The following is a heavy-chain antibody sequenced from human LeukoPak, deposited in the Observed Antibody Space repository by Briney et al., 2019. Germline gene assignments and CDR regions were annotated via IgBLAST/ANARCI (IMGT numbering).Heavy chain of an antibody. CDR3: ARTTWDYDILTGYPKEPYFDY. V-gene: IGHV4-4*07. J-gene: IGHJ4*02. CDR1: GGSIGSYY. D-gene: IGHD3-9*01. Sequence: PSETLSLTCTVSGGSIGSYYWSWLRQPAGKGLEWIGRIYTSGSTNYTPSPKSRVTMSVDTSKNQFSLKLSSVTAADTAVYYCARTTWDYDILTGYPKEPYFDYWGQGTLVTVSS. CDR2: IYTSGST.